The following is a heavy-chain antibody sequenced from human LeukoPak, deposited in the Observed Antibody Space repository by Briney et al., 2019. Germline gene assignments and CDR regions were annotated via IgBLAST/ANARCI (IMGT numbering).Heavy chain of an antibody. Sequence: SVKVSCKASGGTFNSYGIIWVRQAPGQGLEWMGGIIPILGAANYAQKFQGRVTISADKSTSTAYMELSSLRSEDTAVYYCGRGARPPHYYYYMDVWGKGTTVTVSS. V-gene: IGHV1-69*10. CDR1: GGTFNSYG. CDR2: IIPILGAA. CDR3: GRGARPPHYYYYMDV. J-gene: IGHJ6*03. D-gene: IGHD5-12*01.